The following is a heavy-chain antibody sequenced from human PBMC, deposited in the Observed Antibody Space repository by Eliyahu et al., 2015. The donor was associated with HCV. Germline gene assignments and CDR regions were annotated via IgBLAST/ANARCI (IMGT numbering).Heavy chain of an antibody. CDR1: GGSFSGYY. V-gene: IGHV4-34*02. D-gene: IGHD2-21*02. CDR2: INHSGST. J-gene: IGHJ5*02. CDR3: ARGRGVTENNWFDP. Sequence: QLQQWGAGLLKPSETLSLTCAVYGGSFSGYYWSWIRQPPGKGLEWIGEINHSGSTNYNPSLKSRVTISVDTSKNQFSLKLSSVTAADTAVEYCARGRGVTENNWFDPWGQGTLVTVSS.